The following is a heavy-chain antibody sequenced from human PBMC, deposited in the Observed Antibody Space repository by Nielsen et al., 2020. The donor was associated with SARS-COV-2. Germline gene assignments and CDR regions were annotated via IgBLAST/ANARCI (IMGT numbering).Heavy chain of an antibody. Sequence: GESLKISCAASGFTFSSYGMHWVRQAPGKGLEWVAVISYDGSNKYYADSVKGRFTISRDNSKNTLYLQMNSLRAEDTAVYYCARDRDTRVEYYYYYYMDVWGEGTTVTVSS. V-gene: IGHV3-30*03. CDR3: ARDRDTRVEYYYYYYMDV. CDR1: GFTFSSYG. D-gene: IGHD2/OR15-2a*01. J-gene: IGHJ6*03. CDR2: ISYDGSNK.